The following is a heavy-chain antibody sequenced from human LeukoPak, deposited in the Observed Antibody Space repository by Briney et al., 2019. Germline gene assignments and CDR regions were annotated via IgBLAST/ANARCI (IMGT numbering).Heavy chain of an antibody. CDR2: IKQDGSEK. V-gene: IGHV3-7*01. D-gene: IGHD6-19*01. CDR3: ARDHGIAVAGQNDY. Sequence: GGSLRLSCAASGFTFSSYWMSWVRQAPGKGLEWVANIKQDGSEKYYVDSVKGRFTISRDNAKNSLYLQMNSLRAEDTAVYYCARDHGIAVAGQNDYWGQGTLVAVSS. CDR1: GFTFSSYW. J-gene: IGHJ4*02.